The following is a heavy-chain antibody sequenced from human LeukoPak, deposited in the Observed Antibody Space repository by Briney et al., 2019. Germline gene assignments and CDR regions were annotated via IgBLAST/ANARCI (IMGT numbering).Heavy chain of an antibody. Sequence: GGSLRLSCAASGFTVSGNYMSWVRQAPGKGLEWVSVIYSGGSTYYADSVKGRFTISRDNSKNTLYLQMNSLRAGDTAVYYCARGYYDSSGYYYHDAFDIWGQGTMVTVSS. CDR1: GFTVSGNY. D-gene: IGHD3-22*01. V-gene: IGHV3-66*01. J-gene: IGHJ3*02. CDR2: IYSGGST. CDR3: ARGYYDSSGYYYHDAFDI.